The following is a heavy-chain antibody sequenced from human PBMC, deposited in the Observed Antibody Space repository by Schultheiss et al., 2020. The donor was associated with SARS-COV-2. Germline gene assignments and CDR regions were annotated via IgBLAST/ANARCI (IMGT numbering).Heavy chain of an antibody. D-gene: IGHD2-8*01. V-gene: IGHV3-21*01. CDR1: GFTFSSYS. CDR3: AKELGNNNGFDY. CDR2: ISSSSSYI. J-gene: IGHJ4*02. Sequence: GGSLRLSCAASGFTFSSYSMNWVRQAPGKGLEWVSSISSSSSYIYYADSVKGRFTISRDNAKNSLYLQMSSLRVADTAMYYCAKELGNNNGFDYWGQGTLVTVSS.